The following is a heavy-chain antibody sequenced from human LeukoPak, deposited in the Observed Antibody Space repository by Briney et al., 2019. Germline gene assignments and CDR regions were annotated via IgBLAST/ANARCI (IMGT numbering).Heavy chain of an antibody. CDR3: ARDAQDIPVAGSAVY. CDR2: ISYDGSNK. J-gene: IGHJ4*02. V-gene: IGHV3-30-3*01. Sequence: GRSLRLSCAASGFTFSSYAMHGVRQAPGKGLEWVAVISYDGSNKDYADSVKGRFTISRDNSKNTLYLQMNSLRAEDTAVYYCARDAQDIPVAGSAVYWGQGTLVTVSS. CDR1: GFTFSSYA. D-gene: IGHD6-19*01.